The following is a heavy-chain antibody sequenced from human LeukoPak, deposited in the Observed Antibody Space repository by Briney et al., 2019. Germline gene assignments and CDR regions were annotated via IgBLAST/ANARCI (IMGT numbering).Heavy chain of an antibody. CDR2: ISTYNGNT. V-gene: IGHV1-18*01. CDR3: AKDRWRDGSSSFDN. J-gene: IGHJ4*02. CDR1: GYTFTSYS. D-gene: IGHD6-6*01. Sequence: ASETVSCKASGYTFTSYSINWVRQAPGQGLEWMGWISTYNGNTNYAQKLQGRVTMTTDTSTSTAYMELRSLRSDDTAVYYCAKDRWRDGSSSFDNWGQGTLVTVS.